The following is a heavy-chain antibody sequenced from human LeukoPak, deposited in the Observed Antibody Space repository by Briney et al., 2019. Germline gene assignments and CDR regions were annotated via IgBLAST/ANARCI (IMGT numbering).Heavy chain of an antibody. J-gene: IGHJ3*01. Sequence: SVKVSCKASGGTFSSYAISWVRQAPGQGLEWMGGIIPIFGTANYAQKFQGRVTITTDESTSTAYMELSSLRSEDTAVYYCARDVRVLVGMVVLVTWGKGTMSPSLQ. CDR2: IIPIFGTA. CDR3: ARDVRVLVGMVVLVT. D-gene: IGHD3-10*02. CDR1: GGTFSSYA. V-gene: IGHV1-69*05.